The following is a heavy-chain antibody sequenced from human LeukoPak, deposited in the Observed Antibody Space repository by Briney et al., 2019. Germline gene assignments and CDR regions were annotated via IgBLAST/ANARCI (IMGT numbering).Heavy chain of an antibody. V-gene: IGHV4-39*01. J-gene: IGHJ5*02. Sequence: NPSETLSLTCTVSGGSISSTSYYWGWIRQPPGKGLEWIGSMYYSGSTYYNPSLKSRVTISVDTSKNQFSLKLSSVTAADTAVYYCARHRAFCSGSNCYSVWFDPWGQGTLVTVSS. CDR2: MYYSGST. CDR1: GGSISSTSYY. CDR3: ARHRAFCSGSNCYSVWFDP. D-gene: IGHD2-15*01.